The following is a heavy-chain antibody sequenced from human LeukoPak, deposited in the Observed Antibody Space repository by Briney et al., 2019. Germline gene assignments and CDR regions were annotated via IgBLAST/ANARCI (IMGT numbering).Heavy chain of an antibody. CDR1: GFTFSSYG. Sequence: GGSLRLSCAASGFTFSSYGMHWVRQAPGKGLEWVAVIWYDGSNKYYADSVKGRFIISRDNAKNSLYLQMNSLRAEDTALYYCARDSAAAGFDPWGQGTLVTVSS. D-gene: IGHD6-13*01. J-gene: IGHJ5*02. V-gene: IGHV3-33*01. CDR3: ARDSAAAGFDP. CDR2: IWYDGSNK.